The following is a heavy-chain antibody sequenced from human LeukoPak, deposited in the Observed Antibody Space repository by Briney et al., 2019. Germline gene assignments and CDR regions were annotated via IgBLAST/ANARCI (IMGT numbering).Heavy chain of an antibody. V-gene: IGHV4-39*01. CDR1: GGSITSISYD. Sequence: SDTLSLTCTVSGGSITSISYDWGWIRQPPGKGLEWIGSIYYSGSTYYNPSLKSRVTISVDTSKNQFSLNLSSVTAADTAVYYCAPYCSSTSCYGEGDYWGQGTLVTVSS. CDR2: IYYSGST. J-gene: IGHJ4*02. D-gene: IGHD2-2*01. CDR3: APYCSSTSCYGEGDY.